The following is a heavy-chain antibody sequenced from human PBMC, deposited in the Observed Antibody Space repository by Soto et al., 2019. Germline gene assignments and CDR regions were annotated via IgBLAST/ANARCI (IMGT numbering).Heavy chain of an antibody. CDR1: GGTFSSYA. CDR2: IIPIFGTA. V-gene: IGHV1-69*01. Sequence: QVQLVQSGAEVKKPGSSVKVSCKASGGTFSSYAISWVRQAPGQGLEWMGGIIPIFGTANYAQKFQGRVTITADESTSTAYMELSSLRSEDTAVYYCARGPGLSSGWYRYYYYGMDVWGQGTTVTVSS. J-gene: IGHJ6*02. CDR3: ARGPGLSSGWYRYYYYGMDV. D-gene: IGHD6-19*01.